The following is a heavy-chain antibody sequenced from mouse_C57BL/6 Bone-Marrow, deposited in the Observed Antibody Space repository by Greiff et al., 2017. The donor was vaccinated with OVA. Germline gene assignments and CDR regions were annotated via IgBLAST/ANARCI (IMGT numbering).Heavy chain of an antibody. CDR3: ARPHDGYYAY. CDR2: ISGGGGNT. J-gene: IGHJ3*01. V-gene: IGHV5-9*01. CDR1: GFTFSSYT. D-gene: IGHD2-3*01. Sequence: EVQGVESGGGLVKPGGSLKLSCAASGFTFSSYTMSWVRQTPEKRLEWVATISGGGGNTYYPDSVKGRFTISRDNAKNTLYLQMSSLRSEDTALYYCARPHDGYYAYWGQGTLVTVSA.